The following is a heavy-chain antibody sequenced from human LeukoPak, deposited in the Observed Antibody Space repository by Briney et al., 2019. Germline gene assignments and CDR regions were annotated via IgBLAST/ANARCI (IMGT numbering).Heavy chain of an antibody. V-gene: IGHV4-59*01. D-gene: IGHD6-19*01. CDR3: ARYSSGWRGNWFDP. CDR1: GGSISSYY. CDR2: IYYSGST. Sequence: SETLSLTCTVSGGSISSYYWSWIRQPPGKGLEWIGYIYYSGSTNYNPSLKSRVTISVDTSKNQFSLKLSSVTAADTAVYCCARYSSGWRGNWFDPWGQGTLVTVSS. J-gene: IGHJ5*02.